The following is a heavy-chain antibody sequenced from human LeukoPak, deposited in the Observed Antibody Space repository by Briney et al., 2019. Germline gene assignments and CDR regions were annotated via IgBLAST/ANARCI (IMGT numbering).Heavy chain of an antibody. CDR1: GGSFSGYY. CDR2: INHSGST. V-gene: IGHV4-34*01. D-gene: IGHD6-6*01. Sequence: PSETLSLTCAVYGGSFSGYYWSWIRQPPGKGLEWIGEINHSGSTNYNPSLKSRVTISVDTSKNQFSLKLSSVTAADTAVYYCARRAPYSSSTGWWGQGTLVTVSS. J-gene: IGHJ4*02. CDR3: ARRAPYSSSTGW.